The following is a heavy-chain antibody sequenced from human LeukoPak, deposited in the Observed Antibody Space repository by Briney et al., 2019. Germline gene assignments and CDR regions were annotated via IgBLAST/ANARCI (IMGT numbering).Heavy chain of an antibody. CDR1: GFTFSSYA. Sequence: PGGSLRLSCAASGFTFSSYAMSWVRQAPGKGLEWVSAISGSGGSTYYADSVKGRFTISRDNSKNTLYLQMNSLRAEDTAVYYCAKGGFPAFYGIYYYMDVWGKGTTVTISS. CDR2: ISGSGGST. J-gene: IGHJ6*03. D-gene: IGHD4-17*01. CDR3: AKGGFPAFYGIYYYMDV. V-gene: IGHV3-23*01.